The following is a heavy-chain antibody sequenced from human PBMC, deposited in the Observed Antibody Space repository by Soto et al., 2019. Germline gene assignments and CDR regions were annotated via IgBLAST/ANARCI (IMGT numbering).Heavy chain of an antibody. D-gene: IGHD3-22*01. CDR1: GFTFGDYA. CDR2: IRSKAYGGTT. Sequence: PVGSLRLSCTASGFTFGDYAMSWVRQAPGKGLEWVGFIRSKAYGGTTEYAASVKGRFTISRDDSKSIAYLQMNSLKTEDTAVYYCTRIFHYDSSGYRTKNAFDIWGQGTMVTVSS. V-gene: IGHV3-49*04. J-gene: IGHJ3*02. CDR3: TRIFHYDSSGYRTKNAFDI.